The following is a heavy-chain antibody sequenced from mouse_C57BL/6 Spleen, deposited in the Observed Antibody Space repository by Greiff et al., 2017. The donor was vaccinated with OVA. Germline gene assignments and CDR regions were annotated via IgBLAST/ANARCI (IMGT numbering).Heavy chain of an antibody. CDR2: IDPANGNT. V-gene: IGHV14-3*01. CDR3: ARDDSLFSYYFDY. CDR1: GFNIKNTY. J-gene: IGHJ2*01. Sequence: VQLKESVAELVRPGASVKLSCTASGFNIKNTYMHWVKQRPEQGLEWIGRIDPANGNTKYAPKFQGKATITADTSSNTAYLQLSSLTSEDTAIYYCARDDSLFSYYFDYWGQGTTLTVSS. D-gene: IGHD1-1*01.